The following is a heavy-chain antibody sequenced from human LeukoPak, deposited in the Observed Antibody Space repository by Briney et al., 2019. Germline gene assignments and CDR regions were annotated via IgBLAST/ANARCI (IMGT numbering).Heavy chain of an antibody. CDR1: GGSFSGYY. CDR3: ARAPQGYYDSRAQNAFDI. D-gene: IGHD3-22*01. J-gene: IGHJ3*02. CDR2: INHSGST. V-gene: IGHV4-34*01. Sequence: SETLSLTCAVYGGSFSGYYWSWIRQPPGKGLEWIGEINHSGSTNYNPSLKSRVTISVDTSKNQFSLKLSSVTAADTAVYYCARAPQGYYDSRAQNAFDIWGQGTMVTVSS.